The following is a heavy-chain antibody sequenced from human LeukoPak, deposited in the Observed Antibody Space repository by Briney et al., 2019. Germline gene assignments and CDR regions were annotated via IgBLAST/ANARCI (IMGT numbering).Heavy chain of an antibody. Sequence: GGSLRLSCAASGFTFSSYAMSWVRQAPGKGLEWVSAISASGGSTYYADSVKGRFTISRDNSKNTLYLQMNSLRGEDTAVYYCAKHTAVAGTSPYLDYWGQGTLVTVSS. CDR1: GFTFSSYA. V-gene: IGHV3-23*01. J-gene: IGHJ4*02. CDR3: AKHTAVAGTSPYLDY. D-gene: IGHD6-19*01. CDR2: ISASGGST.